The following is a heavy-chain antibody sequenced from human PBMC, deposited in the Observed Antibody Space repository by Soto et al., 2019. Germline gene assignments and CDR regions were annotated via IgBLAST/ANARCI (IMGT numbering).Heavy chain of an antibody. V-gene: IGHV1-3*01. Sequence: VASVKVSCKASGYTFTSYAMHWVRQAPGQRLEWMGWINAGNGNTKYSQKFQGRVTITRDTSASTAYMELSSLRSEDTAVYYCARDLMGGYCSGGSCYPTWFDPWGQGTLVTVSS. J-gene: IGHJ5*02. CDR1: GYTFTSYA. CDR2: INAGNGNT. D-gene: IGHD2-15*01. CDR3: ARDLMGGYCSGGSCYPTWFDP.